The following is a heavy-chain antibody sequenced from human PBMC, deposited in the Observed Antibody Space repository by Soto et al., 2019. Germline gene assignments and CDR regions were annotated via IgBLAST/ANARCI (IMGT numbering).Heavy chain of an antibody. CDR1: GFTFSSYG. Sequence: GGSLRLSCAASGFTFSSYGMHWVRQAPDKGLEWVAVISYDGSNKYYADSVKGRFTISRDNSKNTLYLQMNSLRAEDTAVYYCAKDLGYGGNSGVLDYWGQGTLVTVSS. CDR3: AKDLGYGGNSGVLDY. V-gene: IGHV3-30*18. D-gene: IGHD2-21*02. J-gene: IGHJ4*02. CDR2: ISYDGSNK.